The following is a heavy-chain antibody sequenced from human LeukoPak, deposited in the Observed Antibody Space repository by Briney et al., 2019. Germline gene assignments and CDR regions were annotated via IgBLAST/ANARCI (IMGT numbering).Heavy chain of an antibody. CDR1: GGSFSGYY. V-gene: IGHV4-34*01. J-gene: IGHJ3*02. CDR3: ARLGRSTGAFDI. D-gene: IGHD6-6*01. Sequence: SETLSLTCAVYGGSFSGYYWSWIRQPPGKGLEWIGEINHSGSTNYNPPLKSRVTISVDTSKNQFSLKLSSVTAADTAVYYCARLGRSTGAFDIWGQGTMVTVSS. CDR2: INHSGST.